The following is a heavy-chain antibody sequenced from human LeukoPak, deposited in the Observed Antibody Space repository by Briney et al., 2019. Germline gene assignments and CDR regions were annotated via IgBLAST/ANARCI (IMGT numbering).Heavy chain of an antibody. CDR2: LNHSGST. CDR3: ARRRLVTIFGVVNAFDI. J-gene: IGHJ3*02. CDR1: GGSFSGYY. V-gene: IGHV4-34*01. Sequence: SETLSLTCAVYGGSFSGYYWSWIRQPPGKGRKWMGKLNHSGSTNYTPSLKSRVTISVDTSKNQFSLKLSSVTAADTAVYYCARRRLVTIFGVVNAFDIWGQGTMVTVSS. D-gene: IGHD3-3*01.